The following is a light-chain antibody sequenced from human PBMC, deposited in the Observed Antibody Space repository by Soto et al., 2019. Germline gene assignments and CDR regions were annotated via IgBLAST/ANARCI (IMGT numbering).Light chain of an antibody. Sequence: EIVLTQSPATLSLSPGERATLSCRASQSVSSYLAWYQHKPGQPPRLLIYDASNRATGIPARFSGSGSGTDFTLTISSLEPEDFAVYYCQQRSNWPPYTFGQGTKVEIK. CDR3: QQRSNWPPYT. CDR2: DAS. J-gene: IGKJ2*01. V-gene: IGKV3-11*01. CDR1: QSVSSY.